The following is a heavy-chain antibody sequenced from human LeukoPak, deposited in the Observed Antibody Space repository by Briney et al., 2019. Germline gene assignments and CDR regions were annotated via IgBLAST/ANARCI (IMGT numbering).Heavy chain of an antibody. CDR3: AKAGNYYDSSGLYYGMDV. J-gene: IGHJ6*02. CDR2: ISWNSGSI. V-gene: IGHV3-9*01. Sequence: GRSLRLSCAGSGFIFNNYAMHWVRQAPGKGLEWVSGISWNSGSIGYADSVKGRFTISRDNAKNSLYLQMNSLRAEDTALYYCAKAGNYYDSSGLYYGMDVWGQGTTVTVSS. CDR1: GFIFNNYA. D-gene: IGHD3-22*01.